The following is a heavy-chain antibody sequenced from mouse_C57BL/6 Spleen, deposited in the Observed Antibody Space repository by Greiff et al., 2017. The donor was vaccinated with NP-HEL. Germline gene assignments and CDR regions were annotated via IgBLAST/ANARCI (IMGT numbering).Heavy chain of an antibody. V-gene: IGHV5-6*01. Sequence: EVMLVESGGDLVKPGGSLKLSCAASGFTFSSYGMSWVRQTPDKRLEWVATISSGGSYTYYPDSVKGRFTLSRDNAKNTLYLQMSSLKSEDTAMYYCAKDSSGSYYFDYWGQGTTLTVSS. D-gene: IGHD3-2*02. CDR3: AKDSSGSYYFDY. J-gene: IGHJ2*01. CDR2: ISSGGSYT. CDR1: GFTFSSYG.